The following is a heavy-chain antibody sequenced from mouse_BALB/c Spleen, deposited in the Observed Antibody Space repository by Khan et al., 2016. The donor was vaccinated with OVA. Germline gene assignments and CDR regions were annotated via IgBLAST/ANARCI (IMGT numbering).Heavy chain of an antibody. CDR2: IFPNTGGT. CDR3: VRSGYGSFAY. Sequence: VQLQQSGPELVKPGASVKISCKASGYTFSDYNMDWVKQRQGESLEWIGYIFPNTGGTGYNQKFKTKATLTVDSSSSTAYMELHGLTSEDSAVYYCVRSGYGSFAYWGQGTLVTVS. V-gene: IGHV1S29*02. CDR1: GYTFSDYN. D-gene: IGHD1-2*01. J-gene: IGHJ3*01.